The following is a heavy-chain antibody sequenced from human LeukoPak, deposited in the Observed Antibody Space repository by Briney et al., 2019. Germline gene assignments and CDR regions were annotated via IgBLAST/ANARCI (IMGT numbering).Heavy chain of an antibody. D-gene: IGHD3-22*01. V-gene: IGHV4-4*07. J-gene: IGHJ1*01. CDR2: IYTSGST. Sequence: SETLSLTCTVSGGSISSYYWSWIRQPAGKGLEWIGRIYTSGSTNYNPSLKSRVTISVDTSKNQFSLKLSSVTAADTAVYYCARGRGITMIVASTRYFQHWGQGTLVTVSS. CDR3: ARGRGITMIVASTRYFQH. CDR1: GGSISSYY.